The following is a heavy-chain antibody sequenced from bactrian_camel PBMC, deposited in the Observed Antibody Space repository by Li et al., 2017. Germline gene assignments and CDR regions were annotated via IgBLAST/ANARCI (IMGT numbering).Heavy chain of an antibody. CDR1: GYRNTGYC. CDR2: IWTASGRA. Sequence: DVQLVESGGGSVQAGGSLRLSCAVSGYRNTGYCMGWFRQIQGNEREYVATIWTASGRAYYPDYKKGRLTISREGAKLYLQMNNLQPEDTARYYCAAYAARDGSVCEYKIHTGQTDYTYWGQGTQVTVS. D-gene: IGHD4*01. V-gene: IGHV3S59*01. CDR3: AAYAARDGSVCEYKIHTGQTDYTY. J-gene: IGHJ4*01.